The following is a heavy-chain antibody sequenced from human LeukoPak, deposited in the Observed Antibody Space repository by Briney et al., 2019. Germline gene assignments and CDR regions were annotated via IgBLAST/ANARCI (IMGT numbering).Heavy chain of an antibody. D-gene: IGHD6-13*01. J-gene: IGHJ4*02. CDR1: GFTFSAYS. CDR3: ASHRRSADGDPNLDVH. CDR2: ISYNGGT. V-gene: IGHV3-48*01. Sequence: GGSLRLSCAASGFTFSAYSMNWVRQAPGKGLEWLSYISYNGGTYYADSVQGRFTISRDNGKNSLFLQMNSLRAEDTAMYYCASHRRSADGDPNLDVHWGQGTLVTVSS.